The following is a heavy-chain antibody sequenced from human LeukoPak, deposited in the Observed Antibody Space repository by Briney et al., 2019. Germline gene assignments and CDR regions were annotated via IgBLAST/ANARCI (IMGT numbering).Heavy chain of an antibody. CDR3: ARGPSYCGGDCYSPNFDY. CDR1: GGSISSGGYY. Sequence: SETLSLTCTVSGGSISSGGYYWSWIRQHPGKGLEWIGYIYYSGSTNYNPSLKSRVTISVDTSKNQFSLKLSSVTAADTAVYYCARGPSYCGGDCYSPNFDYWGQGTLVTVSS. J-gene: IGHJ4*02. CDR2: IYYSGST. D-gene: IGHD2-21*02. V-gene: IGHV4-31*03.